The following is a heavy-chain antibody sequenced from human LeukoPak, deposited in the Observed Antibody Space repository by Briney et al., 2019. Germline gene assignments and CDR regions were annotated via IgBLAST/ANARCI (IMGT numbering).Heavy chain of an antibody. CDR1: NYNFTSYG. CDR2: ISTDSGNT. J-gene: IGHJ3*02. D-gene: IGHD5-24*01. Sequence: ASVKVSCKASNYNFTSYGINWVRQAPGQGLEWMGWISTDSGNTRYAQKFQGRVIMTTDTSTRTAYMELRSLRYDDTAVYFCARDRDHAFDIWGQGTRITVFS. CDR3: ARDRDHAFDI. V-gene: IGHV1-18*04.